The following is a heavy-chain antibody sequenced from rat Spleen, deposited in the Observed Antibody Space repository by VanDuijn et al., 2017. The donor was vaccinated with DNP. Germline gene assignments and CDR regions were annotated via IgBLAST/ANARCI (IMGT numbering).Heavy chain of an antibody. CDR2: MRYNGDT. D-gene: IGHD4-6*01. J-gene: IGHJ4*01. Sequence: QVQLKESGPVLVQPSQTLSLTCTVSGFSLTSYGVNWVRRPSGKGLEWMGRMRYNGDTSYNSALKNRLSISRDTSKSRDLLKMNSLQTHDTVTYYGTRVGNYSAMDVWSQGTSVTVSS. V-gene: IGHV2-63*01. CDR1: GFSLTSYG. CDR3: TRVGNYSAMDV.